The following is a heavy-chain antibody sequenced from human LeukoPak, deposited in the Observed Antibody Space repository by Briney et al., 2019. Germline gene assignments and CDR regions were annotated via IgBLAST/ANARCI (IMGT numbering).Heavy chain of an antibody. Sequence: GASLRPSCAASGFTFSSYAMRWVRQAPGRGVEWVLAISGGGGSTYYAASVKGRFTISRDNSKNTLYLQMNSLRAEDTAVYYCAKDRRGWYNFIDYWGQGTLVTVSS. CDR1: GFTFSSYA. CDR2: ISGGGGST. CDR3: AKDRRGWYNFIDY. J-gene: IGHJ4*02. V-gene: IGHV3-23*01. D-gene: IGHD1-1*01.